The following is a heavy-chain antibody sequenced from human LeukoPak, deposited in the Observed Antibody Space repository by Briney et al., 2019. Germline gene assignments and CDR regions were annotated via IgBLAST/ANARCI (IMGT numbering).Heavy chain of an antibody. D-gene: IGHD2-15*01. CDR1: GYTLTELS. Sequence: GASVKVSCKVSGYTLTELSMHWVRQAPGKGLEWMGGFDPEDGETIYAQKFQGRVTMTEDTSTDTAYMELSSLRSEDTAVYYCATWAYRSGGSVYYYYMDVWGKGTTVTVSS. CDR2: FDPEDGET. V-gene: IGHV1-24*01. J-gene: IGHJ6*03. CDR3: ATWAYRSGGSVYYYYMDV.